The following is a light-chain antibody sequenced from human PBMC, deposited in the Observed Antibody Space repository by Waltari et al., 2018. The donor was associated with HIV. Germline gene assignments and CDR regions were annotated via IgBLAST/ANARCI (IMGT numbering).Light chain of an antibody. Sequence: EIVLTQSPGTLSLSPGERATLSCRASQSGGSISLAWFQQKPGQAPRLLIYGTSSRATGIPDKFSGSGSGTDFTLTISRLEPEDVAVDYCQQYGSSPSVIFGQGTRLEMK. J-gene: IGKJ5*01. CDR3: QQYGSSPSVI. V-gene: IGKV3-20*01. CDR1: QSGGSIS. CDR2: GTS.